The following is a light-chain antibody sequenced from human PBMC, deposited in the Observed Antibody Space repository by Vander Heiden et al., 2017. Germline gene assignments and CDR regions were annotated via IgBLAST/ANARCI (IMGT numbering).Light chain of an antibody. V-gene: IGKV1-39*01. Sequence: DIQMTQSPSSLSASVGDRVTITCRASQSISSYLHWYQQKPGKAPKLLIYAATSLQSGAPSRFSGSGSGTDFTLTISSLQHEDFATYYCQQSYSTPRFGHGTKVDIK. J-gene: IGKJ3*01. CDR3: QQSYSTPR. CDR2: AAT. CDR1: QSISSY.